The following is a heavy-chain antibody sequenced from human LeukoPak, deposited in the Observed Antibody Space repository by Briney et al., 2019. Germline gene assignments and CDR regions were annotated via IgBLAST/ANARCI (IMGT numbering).Heavy chain of an antibody. CDR1: GYTFTGYY. J-gene: IGHJ3*02. D-gene: IGHD3-22*01. CDR3: ARALLTYYYDSSPVGPGGDAFDI. CDR2: INPNSGGT. Sequence: ASVKVSCKASGYTFTGYYMHWVRQAPGQGLEWVGWINPNSGGTNYAQKFQGRVTMTRDTSISTAYMELSRLRSEDTAVYYCARALLTYYYDSSPVGPGGDAFDIWGQGTMVTVSS. V-gene: IGHV1-2*02.